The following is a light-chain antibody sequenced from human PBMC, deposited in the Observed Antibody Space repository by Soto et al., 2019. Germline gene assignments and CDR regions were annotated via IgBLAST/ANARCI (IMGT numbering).Light chain of an antibody. CDR2: GAS. CDR3: QQSYNWPLT. V-gene: IGKV3-15*01. J-gene: IGKJ2*01. CDR1: QSISSE. Sequence: EIVMTQSPATLSVSPGERATLSCRASQSISSELAWYQQKPGQPPRLLIYGASTRATGVPARFTGSGSGSDFTLTISGLQSEDFAVYYCQQSYNWPLTFGQGTKLEI.